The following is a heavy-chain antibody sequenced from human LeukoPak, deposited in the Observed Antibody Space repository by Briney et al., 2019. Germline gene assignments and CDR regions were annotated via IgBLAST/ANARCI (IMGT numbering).Heavy chain of an antibody. J-gene: IGHJ4*02. V-gene: IGHV4-61*08. CDR2: IYYSGST. CDR3: ARVMTFGQWLVPQN. CDR1: GGSISSGDYY. Sequence: PSETLSLTCTVSGGSISSGDYYWSWIRQPPGKGLEWIGYIYYSGSTNYNPSLKSRVTISVDTSKNQFSLKLSSVTAADTAVYYWARVMTFGQWLVPQNWGQGTLVTVSS. D-gene: IGHD6-19*01.